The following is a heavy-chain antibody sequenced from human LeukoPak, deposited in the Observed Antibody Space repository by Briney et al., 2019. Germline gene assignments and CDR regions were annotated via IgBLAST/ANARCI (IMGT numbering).Heavy chain of an antibody. Sequence: ASVKVSCKASGYTFTSYGISWVRQAPGQGLEWMGWISAYNGNTNYAQKFQGRVTMTRNTSISTAYMELSSLRSEDTAVYYCAKGVDVSSRGALDVWGKGTTVTVSS. D-gene: IGHD6-13*01. J-gene: IGHJ6*04. V-gene: IGHV1-18*01. CDR2: ISAYNGNT. CDR1: GYTFTSYG. CDR3: AKGVDVSSRGALDV.